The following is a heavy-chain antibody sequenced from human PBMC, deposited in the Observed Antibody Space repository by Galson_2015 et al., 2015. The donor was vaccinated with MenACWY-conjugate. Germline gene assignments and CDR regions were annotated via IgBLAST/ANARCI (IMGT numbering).Heavy chain of an antibody. CDR3: ARGDCSSTSCYALGNFFSS. Sequence: SLRLSCAASGFTFDSYAIHWVCQAPGKGLEWVAAVSSDGSRKYYTESVKGRFTISRDNSKNTVFLQMSSLRPEDTAVYYCARGDCSSTSCYALGNFFSSWGQGTLVTVSS. D-gene: IGHD2-2*01. V-gene: IGHV3-30*04. CDR1: GFTFDSYA. CDR2: VSSDGSRK. J-gene: IGHJ5*02.